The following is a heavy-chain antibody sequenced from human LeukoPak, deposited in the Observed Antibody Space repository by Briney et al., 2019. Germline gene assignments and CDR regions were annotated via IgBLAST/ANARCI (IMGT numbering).Heavy chain of an antibody. Sequence: SETLSLTCAVYGGSFSGCYWSWIRQPPGKGLEWIGEINHSGSTNYNPSLKSRVTISVDTSKNQFSLKLSSVTAADTAVYYCARDNLYSYCSSTSCQYYFDYWGQGTLVTVSS. V-gene: IGHV4-34*01. CDR2: INHSGST. J-gene: IGHJ4*02. CDR3: ARDNLYSYCSSTSCQYYFDY. CDR1: GGSFSGCY. D-gene: IGHD2-2*01.